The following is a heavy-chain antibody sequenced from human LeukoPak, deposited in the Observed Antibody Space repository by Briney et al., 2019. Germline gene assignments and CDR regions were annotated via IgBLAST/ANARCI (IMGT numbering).Heavy chain of an antibody. D-gene: IGHD3-10*01. CDR1: GYTFTSYY. Sequence: ASVKVSCKASGYTFTSYYMHWVRQAPGQGLEWMGWINPNSGGTNYAQKFQGRVTMTRDTSTSTAYMELSRLRSDDTAVYYCARSLGTMVRGEPMSFYVHYFDYWGQGTLVTVSS. V-gene: IGHV1-2*02. J-gene: IGHJ4*02. CDR3: ARSLGTMVRGEPMSFYVHYFDY. CDR2: INPNSGGT.